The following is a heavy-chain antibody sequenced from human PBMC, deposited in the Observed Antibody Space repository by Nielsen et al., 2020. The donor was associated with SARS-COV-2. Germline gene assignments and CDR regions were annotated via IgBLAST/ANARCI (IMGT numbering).Heavy chain of an antibody. V-gene: IGHV3-23*01. Sequence: GESLKISCAASGFTFSSYAMSWVRQAPGKGLEWVSGISGSGGSTYYADSVKGRFTISRDNSKNTLYLQMNSLRAEDTAVYYCARDSSGWYVLPLDYWGQGTLVTVSS. CDR2: ISGSGGST. D-gene: IGHD6-19*01. CDR1: GFTFSSYA. CDR3: ARDSSGWYVLPLDY. J-gene: IGHJ4*02.